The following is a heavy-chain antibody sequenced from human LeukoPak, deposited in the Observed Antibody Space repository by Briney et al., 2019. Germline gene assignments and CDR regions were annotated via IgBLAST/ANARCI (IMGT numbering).Heavy chain of an antibody. J-gene: IGHJ4*02. CDR3: ARDFYTGMFDY. Sequence: PGRSLRLSCAASGFTFSSYGFHWVRQAPGKGLEWVAVIWYDGSNIHYAESVKGRFTISRDNSRDTLYLHMNSLRPKDTAVYYCARDFYTGMFDYWGQGTLVTVSS. CDR2: IWYDGSNI. CDR1: GFTFSSYG. V-gene: IGHV3-33*01. D-gene: IGHD3-10*02.